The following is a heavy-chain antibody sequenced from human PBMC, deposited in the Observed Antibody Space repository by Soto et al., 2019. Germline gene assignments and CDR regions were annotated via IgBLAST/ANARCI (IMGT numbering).Heavy chain of an antibody. D-gene: IGHD3-10*01. J-gene: IGHJ6*02. CDR2: INPSGGST. V-gene: IGHV1-46*01. Sequence: ASVKVSCKASGYTFTSYYMHWVRQAPGQGLEWMGIINPSGGSTSYAQKFQGRVTMTRDTSTSTVYMELSSLRSEDTAVYYCARERSYYYGSGTLTRYYYYYGMDVWGQGTRVTFSS. CDR1: GYTFTSYY. CDR3: ARERSYYYGSGTLTRYYYYYGMDV.